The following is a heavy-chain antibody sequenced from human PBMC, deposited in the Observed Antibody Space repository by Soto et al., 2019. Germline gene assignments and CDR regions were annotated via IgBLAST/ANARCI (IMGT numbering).Heavy chain of an antibody. CDR2: MNPNSGNT. V-gene: IGHV1-8*01. D-gene: IGHD3-10*01. J-gene: IGHJ6*03. CDR1: GYTFTSYD. Sequence: ASVKVSCKASGYTFTSYDINWVRQATGQGLEWMGWMNPNSGNTGYAQKFQGRVTMTRNTSISTAYMELSSLRSEDTAVYYCARVYYYGSGSYYVYYYYYYMDVWGKGTTVTVSS. CDR3: ARVYYYGSGSYYVYYYYYYMDV.